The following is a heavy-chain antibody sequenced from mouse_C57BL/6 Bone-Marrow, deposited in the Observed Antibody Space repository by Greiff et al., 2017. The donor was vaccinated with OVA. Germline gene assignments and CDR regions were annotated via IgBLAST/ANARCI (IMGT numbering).Heavy chain of an antibody. CDR3: ARYGYYGYWYFDV. D-gene: IGHD1-1*02. V-gene: IGHV1-7*01. Sequence: QVQLKESGAELAKPGASVKLSCKASGYTFTSYWMHWVKQRPGQGLEWIGYINPSSGYTKYNQKFKGKATLTADKSSSTAYMQLSSLTYEDSAVYYCARYGYYGYWYFDVWGTGTTVTVSS. CDR2: INPSSGYT. J-gene: IGHJ1*03. CDR1: GYTFTSYW.